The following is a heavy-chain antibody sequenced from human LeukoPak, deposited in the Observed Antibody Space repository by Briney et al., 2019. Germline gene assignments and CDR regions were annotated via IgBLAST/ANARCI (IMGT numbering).Heavy chain of an antibody. D-gene: IGHD6-13*01. CDR1: GFTFSSYS. J-gene: IGHJ3*02. V-gene: IGHV3-21*01. CDR3: ARDFHDIAAAGAFDI. Sequence: GGSLRLSCAASGFTFSSYSMNWVRQAPGKGLEWVSSIGSSSSYIYYADSVKGRFTIPRDNAKNSLYLQMNSVRAEDTAVYYCARDFHDIAAAGAFDIWGQGTMVTVSS. CDR2: IGSSSSYI.